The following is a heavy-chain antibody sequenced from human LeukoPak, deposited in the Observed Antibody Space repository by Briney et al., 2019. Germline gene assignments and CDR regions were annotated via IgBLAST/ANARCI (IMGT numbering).Heavy chain of an antibody. J-gene: IGHJ6*02. CDR3: ARDCSGGSCYSNYYYGMDV. Sequence: GGSLRLSCAASGFTVSSNYMSWVRQAPGKGLEWVSVIYSGDSTYYSDSVKGRFTISKANSKNTLYLQMNSLRDEDTAVYYCARDCSGGSCYSNYYYGMDVWGQGTTVTVSS. CDR2: IYSGDST. V-gene: IGHV3-66*01. CDR1: GFTVSSNY. D-gene: IGHD2-15*01.